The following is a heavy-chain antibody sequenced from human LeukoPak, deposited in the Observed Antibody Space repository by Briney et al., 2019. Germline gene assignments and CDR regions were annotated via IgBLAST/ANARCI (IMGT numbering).Heavy chain of an antibody. J-gene: IGHJ4*02. CDR3: AKRNSSSSHFDY. D-gene: IGHD6-6*01. CDR2: ISYDGSNK. V-gene: IGHV3-30-3*02. CDR1: GFTFSSYA. Sequence: GGSLRLSCAASGFTFSSYAMHWVRQAPGKGLEWVAVISYDGSNKYYADSVKGRFTISRDNSKNTLYLQMNSLRAEDTAVYYCAKRNSSSSHFDYWGQGTLVTVSS.